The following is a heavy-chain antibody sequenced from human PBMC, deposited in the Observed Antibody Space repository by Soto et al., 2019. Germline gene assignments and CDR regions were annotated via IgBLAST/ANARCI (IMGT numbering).Heavy chain of an antibody. V-gene: IGHV3-7*03. CDR3: VKDDGDYSFDY. J-gene: IGHJ4*02. Sequence: EVQLVESGGGLVQPGGSLRLSCAASGFTFSNYWMSWVRQAPGKGLEWVAKINQGGSEKWSADSVKGRFTISRDNAKNSMYLQLKSLGAEDTAVYYCVKDDGDYSFDYWGKGTLVTVSS. CDR1: GFTFSNYW. CDR2: INQGGSEK. D-gene: IGHD4-17*01.